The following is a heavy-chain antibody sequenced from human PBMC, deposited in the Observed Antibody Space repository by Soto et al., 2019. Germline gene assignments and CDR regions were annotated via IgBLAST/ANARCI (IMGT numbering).Heavy chain of an antibody. CDR2: IIPVFGTA. CDR3: ARGDATKTVVTTYCGMDV. V-gene: IGHV1-69*12. D-gene: IGHD4-17*01. Sequence: QVQLVQSGAEVKKPGSSVKVSCKASGGSLSNYGISWVRQAPGQGLEWMGGIIPVFGTANYAQKFQGRVTITADESTSRVYMDVTSRRSEDTAVYYCARGDATKTVVTTYCGMDVWGQGTTVTVSS. J-gene: IGHJ6*02. CDR1: GGSLSNYG.